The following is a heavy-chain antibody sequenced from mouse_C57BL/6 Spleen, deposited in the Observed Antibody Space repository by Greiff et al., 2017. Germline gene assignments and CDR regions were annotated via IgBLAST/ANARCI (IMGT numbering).Heavy chain of an antibody. CDR1: GYTFTSYW. CDR3: ARLDWDVPY. CDR2: IDPSDSYT. J-gene: IGHJ2*01. V-gene: IGHV1-69*01. Sequence: QVQLQQPGAELVMPGASVKLSCKAFGYTFTSYWMHWVKQRPGQGLEWIGEIDPSDSYTNYNQKFKGKSTLTVDKSSSTAYMQLSSLTSEDSAVYYCARLDWDVPYWGQGTTLTVSS. D-gene: IGHD4-1*01.